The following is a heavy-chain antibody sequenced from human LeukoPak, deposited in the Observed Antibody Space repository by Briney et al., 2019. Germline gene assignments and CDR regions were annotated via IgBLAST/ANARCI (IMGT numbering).Heavy chain of an antibody. CDR3: ARDPGGVTQFDP. D-gene: IGHD2-21*02. J-gene: IGHJ5*02. V-gene: IGHV4-59*12. CDR2: IYYSGST. Sequence: PSETLSLTCTVSGGSISSYYWSWIRQPPGKGLEWIGYIYYSGSTYYNPSLKSRVTISVDTSKNQFSLKLSSVTAADTAVYYCARDPGGVTQFDPWGQGTLVTVSS. CDR1: GGSISSYY.